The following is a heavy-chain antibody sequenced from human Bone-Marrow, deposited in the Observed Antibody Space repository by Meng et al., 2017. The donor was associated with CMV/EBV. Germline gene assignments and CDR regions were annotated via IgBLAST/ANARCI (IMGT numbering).Heavy chain of an antibody. V-gene: IGHV4-39*07. J-gene: IGHJ4*02. CDR2: IYYSGST. D-gene: IGHD2-2*01. CDR1: GGSISSSSYY. CDR3: ARDLDCSSTSCNTQIDY. Sequence: SETLSLTCTVSGGSISSSSYYWGWIHQPPGKGLEWIGSIYYSGSTYYNPSLKSRVTISVDTSKNQFSLKLSSVTAADTAVYYCARDLDCSSTSCNTQIDYWGQGTLVTVSS.